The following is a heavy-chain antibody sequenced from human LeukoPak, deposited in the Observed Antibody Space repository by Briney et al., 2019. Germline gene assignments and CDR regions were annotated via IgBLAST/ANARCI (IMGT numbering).Heavy chain of an antibody. CDR3: ARGPWDSSSFFDY. Sequence: ASVKVSCKASGGTFSSYAISWVRQAPGQGLEWMGGIIPIFGTANYAQKFQGRVTITADESTSTAYMELSSLRSEDTAVYYCARGPWDSSSFFDYWAREPWSPSPQ. CDR2: IIPIFGTA. V-gene: IGHV1-69*13. CDR1: GGTFSSYA. D-gene: IGHD3-22*01. J-gene: IGHJ4*02.